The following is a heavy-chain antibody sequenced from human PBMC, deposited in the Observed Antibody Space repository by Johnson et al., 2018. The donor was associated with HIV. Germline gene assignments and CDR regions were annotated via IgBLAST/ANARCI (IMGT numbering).Heavy chain of an antibody. CDR2: INSDGSST. CDR3: VRGLGYVFYSGNSNALDI. Sequence: VQLVESGGGLVQPGGSLRLSCTASGFTFSRYWMHWVRQAPGKGLVWVSRINSDGSSTTYAHSVKGRFTISRDNAKNTLFLQMNSLRAEDTAVYYCVRGLGYVFYSGNSNALDIWGQGTMVTVSS. V-gene: IGHV3-74*02. D-gene: IGHD4-23*01. J-gene: IGHJ3*02. CDR1: GFTFSRYW.